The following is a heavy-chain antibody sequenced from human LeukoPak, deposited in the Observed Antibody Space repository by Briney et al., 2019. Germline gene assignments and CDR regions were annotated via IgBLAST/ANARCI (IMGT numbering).Heavy chain of an antibody. Sequence: GGSLRLSCAASGFTFSSYAMHWVRQAPGKGLEWVAVISYDGSNKYYADSVKGRFTISRDNSKNTLYLQMNSLRAEDTAVYYCARDLEATINYWGQGTLVTVSS. V-gene: IGHV3-30-3*01. D-gene: IGHD5-12*01. CDR2: ISYDGSNK. CDR3: ARDLEATINY. J-gene: IGHJ4*02. CDR1: GFTFSSYA.